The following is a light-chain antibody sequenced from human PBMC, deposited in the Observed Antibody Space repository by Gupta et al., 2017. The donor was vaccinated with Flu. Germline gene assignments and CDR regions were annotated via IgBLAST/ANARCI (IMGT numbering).Light chain of an antibody. CDR1: SSDVGAYNY. J-gene: IGLJ3*02. CDR3: SSYTGSGTV. Sequence: QSALTQPAYVSGSPGQSITLSCTGTSSDVGAYNYVSWYQQHPGEAPKLMIYEVSYRPSGISNRFSGSKSGNTASLTISGLQAGDEADYYCSSYTGSGTVFGGGTKVAVL. CDR2: EVS. V-gene: IGLV2-14*01.